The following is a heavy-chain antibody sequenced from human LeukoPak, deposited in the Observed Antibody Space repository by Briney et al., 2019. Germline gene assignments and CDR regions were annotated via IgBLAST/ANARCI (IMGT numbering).Heavy chain of an antibody. CDR3: ARVGYSYGSYYYYGMDV. V-gene: IGHV4-39*07. Sequence: SETLSLTCTVSGGSISSSSYYWGWIRQPPGKGLEWIGSIYYSGSTYYNPSLKSRVTISVDTSKNQFSLKLSSVTAADTAVYYCARVGYSYGSYYYYGMDVWGQGTTVTVSS. CDR2: IYYSGST. D-gene: IGHD5-18*01. CDR1: GGSISSSSYY. J-gene: IGHJ6*02.